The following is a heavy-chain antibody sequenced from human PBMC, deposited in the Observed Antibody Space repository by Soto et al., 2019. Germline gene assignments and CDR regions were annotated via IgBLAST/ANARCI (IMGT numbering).Heavy chain of an antibody. CDR2: IIPIFGTA. V-gene: IGHV1-69*13. J-gene: IGHJ4*02. CDR1: GGTFSSYA. D-gene: IGHD1-1*01. Sequence: GASVKVSCKASGGTFSSYAISWVRQAPGQGLEWMGGIIPIFGTANYAQKFQGRVTITADESTSTAYMELSSVTTADTAMYYCATLNWNNYFDSWGQGTLVTVSS. CDR3: ATLNWNNYFDS.